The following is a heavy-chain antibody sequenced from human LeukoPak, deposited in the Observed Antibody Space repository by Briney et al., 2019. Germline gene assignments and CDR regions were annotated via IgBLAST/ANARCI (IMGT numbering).Heavy chain of an antibody. CDR2: ISAYNGNT. V-gene: IGHV1-18*01. J-gene: IGHJ4*02. Sequence: ASVKVSCKASGYTFTSYGISWVRQAPGQGLEWMGWISAYNGNTNYAQKLQGRVTMTTDTSTSTAYMELRSLRSDDTAVYYCARGRWVPNMGYYFDYWGQGTLVTVSS. CDR3: ARGRWVPNMGYYFDY. CDR1: GYTFTSYG. D-gene: IGHD5-24*01.